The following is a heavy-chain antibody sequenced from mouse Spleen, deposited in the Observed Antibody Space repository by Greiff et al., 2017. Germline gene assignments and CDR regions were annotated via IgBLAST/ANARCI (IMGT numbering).Heavy chain of an antibody. V-gene: IGHV1-47*01. CDR3: ARGGSTVVEGYYFDY. Sequence: VKLQESGAELVKPGASVKMSCKASGYTFTTYPIEWMKQNHGKSLEWIGNFHPYNDDTKYNEKFKGKATLTVEKSSSTVYLELSRLTSDDSAVYYCARGGSTVVEGYYFDYWGQGTTLTVSS. J-gene: IGHJ2*01. D-gene: IGHD1-1*01. CDR2: FHPYNDDT. CDR1: GYTFTTYP.